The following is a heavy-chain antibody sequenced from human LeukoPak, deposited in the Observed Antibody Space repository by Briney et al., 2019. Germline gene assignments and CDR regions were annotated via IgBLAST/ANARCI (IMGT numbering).Heavy chain of an antibody. CDR2: IYYSGST. Sequence: SQTLSLTCTVSGGSISSGDYYWSWIRQPPGKGLEWIGYIYYSGSTNYNPSLKSRVTISVDTSKNQFSLKLSSVTAADTAVYYCARVGATYDAFDIWGQGTMVTVSS. V-gene: IGHV4-30-4*01. CDR1: GGSISSGDYY. J-gene: IGHJ3*02. D-gene: IGHD1-26*01. CDR3: ARVGATYDAFDI.